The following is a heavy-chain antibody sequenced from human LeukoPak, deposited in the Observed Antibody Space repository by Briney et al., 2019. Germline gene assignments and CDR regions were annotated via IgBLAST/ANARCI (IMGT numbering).Heavy chain of an antibody. D-gene: IGHD3-22*01. CDR1: GGSFSGYY. CDR2: INHSGSS. Sequence: PSETLSLTCAVYGGSFSGYYWSWIRQPPGKGLEWIGEINHSGSSNYNPSLKSRVTISVDTSKNQFSPKLSSVTAADTAVYYCARGPVRNYYDSSGILRYWGQGTLVTVSS. V-gene: IGHV4-34*01. CDR3: ARGPVRNYYDSSGILRY. J-gene: IGHJ4*02.